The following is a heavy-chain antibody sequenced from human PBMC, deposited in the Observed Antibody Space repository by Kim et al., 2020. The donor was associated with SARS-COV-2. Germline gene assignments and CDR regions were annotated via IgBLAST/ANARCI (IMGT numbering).Heavy chain of an antibody. D-gene: IGHD3-3*01. CDR3: ARRAYDFWSGYPDDYYYYGMDV. Sequence: SETLSLTCTVSGGSISSSSYYWGWIRQPPGKGLEWIGSIYYSGSTYYNPSLKSRVTISVDTSKNQFSLKLSSVTAADTAVYYCARRAYDFWSGYPDDYYYYGMDVWGQGTTVTVSS. J-gene: IGHJ6*02. V-gene: IGHV4-39*01. CDR2: IYYSGST. CDR1: GGSISSSSYY.